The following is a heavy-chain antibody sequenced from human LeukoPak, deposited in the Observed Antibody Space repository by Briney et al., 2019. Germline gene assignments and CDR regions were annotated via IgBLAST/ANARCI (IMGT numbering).Heavy chain of an antibody. CDR1: GYTLTELS. J-gene: IGHJ3*02. Sequence: VASVKVSCKVSGYTLTELSMHWVRQAPGKGLEWMGGFDPEDGETIYAQKFQGRATMTEDTSTDTAYMELSSLRSEDTAVYYCATDGRNAFDIWGQGTMVTVSS. V-gene: IGHV1-24*01. D-gene: IGHD1-26*01. CDR3: ATDGRNAFDI. CDR2: FDPEDGET.